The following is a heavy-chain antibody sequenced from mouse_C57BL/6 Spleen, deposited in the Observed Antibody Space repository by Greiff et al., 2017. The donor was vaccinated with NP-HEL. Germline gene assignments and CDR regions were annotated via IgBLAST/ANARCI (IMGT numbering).Heavy chain of an antibody. V-gene: IGHV1-15*01. D-gene: IGHD3-2*02. CDR1: GYTFTDYE. J-gene: IGHJ2*01. Sequence: LVESGAELVRPGASVTLSCKASGYTFTDYEMHWVKQTPVHGLEWIGAIDPETGGTAYNQKFKGKAILTADKSSSTAYMELRSLTSEDSAVYYCTRDGSSGYVGYWGQGTTLTVSS. CDR3: TRDGSSGYVGY. CDR2: IDPETGGT.